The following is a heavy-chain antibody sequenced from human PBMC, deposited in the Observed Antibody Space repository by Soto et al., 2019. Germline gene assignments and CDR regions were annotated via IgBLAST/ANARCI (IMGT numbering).Heavy chain of an antibody. CDR3: AKDFAAARRYWYFDL. D-gene: IGHD6-6*01. V-gene: IGHV3-30*18. CDR1: GFTFSSYC. J-gene: IGHJ2*01. CDR2: ISYDGSNK. Sequence: PGGSLRLSCAASGFTFSSYCVHWVRKAPGKGLEWVAVISYDGSNKYYADSVKGRFTISRDNAKNSLYLQMNSLRAEDTALYYCAKDFAAARRYWYFDLWGRGTLVTVSS.